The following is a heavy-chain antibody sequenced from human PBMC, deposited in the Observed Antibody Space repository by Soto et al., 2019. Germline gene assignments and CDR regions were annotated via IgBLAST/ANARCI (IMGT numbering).Heavy chain of an antibody. CDR1: GFTFSSYA. D-gene: IGHD3-22*01. CDR2: ISYDGSNK. CDR3: LVGYDSSGYYYTVGPDAFDI. Sequence: PVGSLRLSCAASGFTFSSYAMHWVRQAPGKGLEWVAVISYDGSNKYYADSVKGRFTISRDNSKNTLYLQMNSLRAEDTAVYYCLVGYDSSGYYYTVGPDAFDIWGQGTMVTVSS. J-gene: IGHJ3*02. V-gene: IGHV3-30-3*01.